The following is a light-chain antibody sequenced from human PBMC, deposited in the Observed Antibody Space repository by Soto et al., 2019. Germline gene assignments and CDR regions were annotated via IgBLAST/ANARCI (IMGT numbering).Light chain of an antibody. J-gene: IGLJ3*02. CDR1: NSNIGAAYD. CDR2: GNN. CDR3: QSYDTSLSAWV. V-gene: IGLV1-40*01. Sequence: QSVLTQPPSVSGAPGQRVTISCSGSNSNIGAAYDVQWYQQLPGTAPKLLIHGNNNRPSGVPDRISGSKSGTSASLAITGLQAEDEAEYYCQSYDTSLSAWVFGGGTKLTVL.